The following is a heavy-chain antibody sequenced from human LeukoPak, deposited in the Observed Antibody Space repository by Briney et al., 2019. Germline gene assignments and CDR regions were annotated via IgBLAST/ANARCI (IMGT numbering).Heavy chain of an antibody. CDR1: GGSISSSSYY. Sequence: KPSETLSLTCTISGGSISSSSYYWGWIRQPPGKGLEWIGSLYYSGSTYHNPSLKSRVTISVDTSKLSLKLTSVTAADTAVYYCARLRRSGSDYWGQGTLVTVSS. CDR3: ARLRRSGSDY. D-gene: IGHD2-15*01. V-gene: IGHV4-39*01. CDR2: LYYSGST. J-gene: IGHJ4*02.